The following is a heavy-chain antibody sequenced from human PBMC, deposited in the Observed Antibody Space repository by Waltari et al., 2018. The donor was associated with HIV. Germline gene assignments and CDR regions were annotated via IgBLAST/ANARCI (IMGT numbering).Heavy chain of an antibody. J-gene: IGHJ6*02. Sequence: QVQLVQSGAEVKKPGASVKVSCKASGYTFSRYTMHWVRQAPGQRLEWMGWINAGKGNTKYSQKFQDRVTITRDTAASTAFMELSSLKSEDSALYYCAREKMEIAVYYSMDVWGQGTTVTVSS. CDR1: GYTFSRYT. V-gene: IGHV1-3*01. D-gene: IGHD6-19*01. CDR3: AREKMEIAVYYSMDV. CDR2: INAGKGNT.